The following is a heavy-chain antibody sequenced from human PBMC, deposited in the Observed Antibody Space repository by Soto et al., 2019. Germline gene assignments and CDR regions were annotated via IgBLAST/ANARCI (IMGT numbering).Heavy chain of an antibody. V-gene: IGHV4-59*01. CDR1: GDSISDYY. D-gene: IGHD5-18*01. J-gene: IGHJ4*01. Sequence: PSETLSLTCTVSGDSISDYYWSWIRQPPGKGLEWIGYIYYSGSTSYNPSLNSRVTISVDTSKSQVSLKLSSVTAADTAVYYCARSRRGYSYGLFDYWGHGTLDTVSS. CDR2: IYYSGST. CDR3: ARSRRGYSYGLFDY.